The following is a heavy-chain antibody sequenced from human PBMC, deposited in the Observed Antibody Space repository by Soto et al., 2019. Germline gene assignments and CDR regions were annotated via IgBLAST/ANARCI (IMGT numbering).Heavy chain of an antibody. CDR1: GFTFSSYA. V-gene: IGHV3-23*01. CDR2: ISGSGGST. D-gene: IGHD3-10*01. J-gene: IGHJ4*02. CDR3: ARGYYYGSGSYSSAYWVPYYFDY. Sequence: PGGSLRLSCAASGFTFSSYAMSWVRQAPGKGLEWVSAISGSGGSTYYADSVKGRFTISRDNSKNTLYLQMNSLRAEDTAVYYCARGYYYGSGSYSSAYWVPYYFDYWGQGTLVTVSS.